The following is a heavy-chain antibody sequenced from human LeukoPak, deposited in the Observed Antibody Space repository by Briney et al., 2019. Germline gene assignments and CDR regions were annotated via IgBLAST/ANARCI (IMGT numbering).Heavy chain of an antibody. CDR2: INTDGTII. V-gene: IGHV3-74*01. D-gene: IGHD2/OR15-2a*01. J-gene: IGHJ4*02. Sequence: GGSLRLSCAASGVTFSSYWMHWVRQTPGRGLVWVARINTDGTIIDYADSVQGRFTISRDSAKNTLYLQMNSLRAEDTALYYCVKDLDFRADCWGQGTLVTVSS. CDR1: GVTFSSYW. CDR3: VKDLDFRADC.